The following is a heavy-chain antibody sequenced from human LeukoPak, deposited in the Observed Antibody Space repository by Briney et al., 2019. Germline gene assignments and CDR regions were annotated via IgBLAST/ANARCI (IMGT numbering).Heavy chain of an antibody. Sequence: GGSLRLSCAASGFTFSNYDMNWVRQAPGKGLECVSYISSSGSTIYYADSVKGRFTISRDNAKNSLYLQMNSLRAEDTAVYYCARRRSGNLDYWGQGTLVTVSS. D-gene: IGHD3-10*01. V-gene: IGHV3-48*03. J-gene: IGHJ4*02. CDR1: GFTFSNYD. CDR2: ISSSGSTI. CDR3: ARRRSGNLDY.